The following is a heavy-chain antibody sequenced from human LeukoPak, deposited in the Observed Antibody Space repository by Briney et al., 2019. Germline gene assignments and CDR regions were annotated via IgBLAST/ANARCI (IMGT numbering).Heavy chain of an antibody. V-gene: IGHV3-48*02. J-gene: IGHJ4*02. Sequence: GSLRLSCAAPGFTFSSYSMNWVRQAPGKGLEWVSYISSSSSTIYYADSVKGRFTISRDNAKNSLYLQMNSLRDEDTAVYYCAREPLYGSGSYSFDYWGQGTLVTVSS. CDR2: ISSSSSTI. CDR1: GFTFSSYS. D-gene: IGHD3-10*01. CDR3: AREPLYGSGSYSFDY.